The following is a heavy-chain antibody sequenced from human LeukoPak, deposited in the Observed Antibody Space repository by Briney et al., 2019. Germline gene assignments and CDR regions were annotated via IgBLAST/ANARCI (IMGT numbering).Heavy chain of an antibody. V-gene: IGHV4-4*07. D-gene: IGHD4-11*01. Sequence: PSETLSLTCTVSGGSISSYYWSWVQQPAGKGLEWIGRIYTSGRTYYNPSLKSRVSMSVDTSKNQFSLKLSSVTAADTAVYYCARLSTVTTSFDYWGQGTLVTVSS. CDR3: ARLSTVTTSFDY. J-gene: IGHJ4*02. CDR1: GGSISSYY. CDR2: IYTSGRT.